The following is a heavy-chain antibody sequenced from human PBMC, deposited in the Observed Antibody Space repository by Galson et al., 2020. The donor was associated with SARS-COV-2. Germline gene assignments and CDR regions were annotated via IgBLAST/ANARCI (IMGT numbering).Heavy chain of an antibody. V-gene: IGHV5-51*01. CDR3: ARVRSGNYIYDY. J-gene: IGHJ4*02. D-gene: IGHD1-26*01. CDR1: GYSFNRDW. CDR2: IYPGDSET. Sequence: KIGESLKISCKASGYSFNRDWIGWVRQMPGKGLEWMGIIYPGDSETRYSLSFQGQVTMSADKSTNTAYLQWSSLKASDTAMYYCARVRSGNYIYDYWGQGTRVTVSS.